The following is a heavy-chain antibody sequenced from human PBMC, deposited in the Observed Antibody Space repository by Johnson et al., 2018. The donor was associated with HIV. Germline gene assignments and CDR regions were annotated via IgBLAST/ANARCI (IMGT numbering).Heavy chain of an antibody. CDR3: AKGDCGGDCYVYAFDM. CDR1: GFTFSTYG. V-gene: IGHV3-30*18. D-gene: IGHD2-21*01. Sequence: QEKLVESGGGVVQPGRSLRLSCAASGFTFSTYGMHWVRQAPGKGLEWVAVISYDGSNEYYVESVKGRLTISRDNSKNTLYLQMNSLRAEDTAVYYCAKGDCGGDCYVYAFDMWGQGTMVTVSS. CDR2: ISYDGSNE. J-gene: IGHJ3*02.